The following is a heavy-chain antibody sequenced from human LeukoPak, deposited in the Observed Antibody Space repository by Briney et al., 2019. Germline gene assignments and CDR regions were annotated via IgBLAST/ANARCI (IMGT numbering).Heavy chain of an antibody. CDR3: ARPNDYGDHEG. CDR2: ISAYNGNT. V-gene: IGHV1-18*01. J-gene: IGHJ4*02. D-gene: IGHD4-17*01. Sequence: ASVKVSCKASGYTFTSYGISWVRQAPGQGLEWMGWISAYNGNTNYAQKLQGRVTMTTDTSTSTAYMELSSLRSEDTAVYYCARPNDYGDHEGWGQGTLVTVSS. CDR1: GYTFTSYG.